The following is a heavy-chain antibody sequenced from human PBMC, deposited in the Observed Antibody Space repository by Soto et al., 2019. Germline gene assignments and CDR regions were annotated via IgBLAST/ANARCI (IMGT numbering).Heavy chain of an antibody. D-gene: IGHD1-26*01. V-gene: IGHV4-39*01. CDR1: GCSISSSSYY. Sequence: QLQLQESGPGLVKPSETLSLTCTVSGCSISSSSYYWGWIRQPPGKGLEWIGTIYYSGSTYYNPSLKRRVTISVDTSKNQFALKLGSVTAADTAVYYCARQGTGSYNAFDIWGQGTVVTVSS. CDR2: IYYSGST. J-gene: IGHJ3*02. CDR3: ARQGTGSYNAFDI.